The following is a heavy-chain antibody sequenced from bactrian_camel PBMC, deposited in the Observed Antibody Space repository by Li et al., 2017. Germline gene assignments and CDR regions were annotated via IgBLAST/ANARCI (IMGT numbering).Heavy chain of an antibody. J-gene: IGHJ4*01. CDR1: LYIYSSYC. D-gene: IGHD6*01. CDR2: HYTGTATT. V-gene: IGHV3S1*01. Sequence: VQLVESGGGSVQAGGSLRLSCEISLYIYSSYCMGWFRQAPGKEREAVAAHYTGTATTYVADSVKGRFAISEDNAKNVLYLQMNSLQPEDTAMYYCAADAVNLQLARWYNYWGQGTQVTVS. CDR3: AADAVNLQLARWYNY.